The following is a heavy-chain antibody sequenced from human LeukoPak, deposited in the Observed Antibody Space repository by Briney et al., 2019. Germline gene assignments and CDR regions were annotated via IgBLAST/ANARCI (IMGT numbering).Heavy chain of an antibody. Sequence: PGRSLRLSCAASGLTFSSYGMHWVRQAPGKGLEWVAVIWYDGSNKYYADSVKGRFTISRDNSKNTLYLQMNSLRAEDTAVYYCAISSTVTTLFDYWGQGTLVTVSS. CDR3: AISSTVTTLFDY. V-gene: IGHV3-33*01. D-gene: IGHD4-17*01. CDR2: IWYDGSNK. J-gene: IGHJ4*02. CDR1: GLTFSSYG.